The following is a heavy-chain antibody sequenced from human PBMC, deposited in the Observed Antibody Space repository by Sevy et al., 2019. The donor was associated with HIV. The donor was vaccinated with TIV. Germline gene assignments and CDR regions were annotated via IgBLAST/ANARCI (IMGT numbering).Heavy chain of an antibody. CDR1: GFTFSSYA. D-gene: IGHD2-2*01. V-gene: IGHV3-30-3*01. CDR3: ARDTGEGPAALGMDD. Sequence: GGSLRLSCAASGFTFSSYAMHWVRQAPGKGLEWVAVISYDGSNKYYADSVKGRFTISRDNSKNTLYLQMNSLRAEDTAVYYCARDTGEGPAALGMDDWGQGTTVTVSS. CDR2: ISYDGSNK. J-gene: IGHJ6*02.